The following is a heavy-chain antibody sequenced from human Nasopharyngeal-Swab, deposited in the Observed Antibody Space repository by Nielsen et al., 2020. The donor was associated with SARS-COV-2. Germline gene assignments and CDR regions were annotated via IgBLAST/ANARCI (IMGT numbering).Heavy chain of an antibody. D-gene: IGHD5-12*01. Sequence: SLNTSCATSGFTFSPYTMTWVRQAPGKGLQWVSYITSGNSVQYADSVRGRFTISRDNAKNSLYLQMNSLTAEDTAVYYCARERGGGYGDYWGQGTLVTVSS. CDR3: ARERGGGYGDY. CDR2: ITSGNSV. J-gene: IGHJ4*02. V-gene: IGHV3-48*04. CDR1: GFTFSPYT.